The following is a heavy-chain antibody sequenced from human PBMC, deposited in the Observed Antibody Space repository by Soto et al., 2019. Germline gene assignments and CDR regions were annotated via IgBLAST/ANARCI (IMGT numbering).Heavy chain of an antibody. CDR3: SRLHKSDIYSGFDL. D-gene: IGHD5-18*01. J-gene: IGHJ5*01. V-gene: IGHV4-31*03. CDR1: GAPIPTAGSS. CDR2: IYYTGGT. Sequence: SETLSLTFTVSGAPIPTAGSSWNCICQHPDKGREWLVYIYYTGGTTCHPSLKSRVTISVDTSKSHISLRLSSVTAADTAVYFCSRLHKSDIYSGFDLWGQGSLVTVSS.